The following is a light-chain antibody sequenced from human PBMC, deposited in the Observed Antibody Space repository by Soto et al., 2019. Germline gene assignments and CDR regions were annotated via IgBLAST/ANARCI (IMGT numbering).Light chain of an antibody. V-gene: IGKV1-12*01. CDR3: RQANSFPIT. CDR2: AAH. Sequence: DIQMTQSPSSVSASVGDRVTITCRASQGISCWLAWYQQKPGKAPKLLIYAAHSLQSGVPSRFSGSGSGTDFTLNISSLQPEDFSTYYCRQANSFPITFRQGTRLEIK. J-gene: IGKJ5*01. CDR1: QGISCW.